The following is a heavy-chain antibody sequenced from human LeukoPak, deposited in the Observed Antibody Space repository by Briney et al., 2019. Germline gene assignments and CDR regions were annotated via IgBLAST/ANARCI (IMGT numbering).Heavy chain of an antibody. D-gene: IGHD3-10*01. CDR2: INHSGST. CDR1: GGSFSGYY. Sequence: SETLSLTCAAYGGSFSGYYWSWIRQPPGKGLEWIGEINHSGSTNYNPSLKSRVAISVDTSKNQFSLKLSSVTAADTAVYYCATLTRGYYYGSGSYNYWGQGTLVTVSS. J-gene: IGHJ4*02. V-gene: IGHV4-34*01. CDR3: ATLTRGYYYGSGSYNY.